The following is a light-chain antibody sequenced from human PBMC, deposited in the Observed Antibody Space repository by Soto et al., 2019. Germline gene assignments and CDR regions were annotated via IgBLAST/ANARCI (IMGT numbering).Light chain of an antibody. V-gene: IGKV3-20*01. J-gene: IGKJ4*01. Sequence: EIVLTQSPGTLSLSPGERATLSCRASQSVSSSHLAWYQQKPGQAPRLLIFGASSRATGIPDRFSGSGSGTDFTLTIGRLEPEDFAVYYCHQYVSPPLTFGGGTKVEIK. CDR1: QSVSSSH. CDR3: HQYVSPPLT. CDR2: GAS.